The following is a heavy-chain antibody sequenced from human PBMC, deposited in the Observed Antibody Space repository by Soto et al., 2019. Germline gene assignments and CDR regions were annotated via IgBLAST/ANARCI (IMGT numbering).Heavy chain of an antibody. CDR3: AKVESVSHDAFDI. CDR1: GFTFSSYA. J-gene: IGHJ3*02. D-gene: IGHD2-8*01. Sequence: EVQLLESGGGLVQPGGSLRLSCAASGFTFSSYAMSWVRQAPGKGLEWVSAISGSGGSTYYADSVKGRFTISRDNSKNTLYLQMNSLRAEDTDVDDCAKVESVSHDAFDIWGQGTMVTVSS. V-gene: IGHV3-23*01. CDR2: ISGSGGST.